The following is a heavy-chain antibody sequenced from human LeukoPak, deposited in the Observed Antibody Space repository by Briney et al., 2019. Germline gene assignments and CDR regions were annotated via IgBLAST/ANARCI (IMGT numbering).Heavy chain of an antibody. CDR1: GGTFTSYA. CDR2: IIPIFGTA. V-gene: IGHV1-69*06. CDR3: ARVSFCSGSSCYAGHDY. Sequence: SVKVSCKASGGTFTSYAISWVRQAPGQGLEWVGRIIPIFGTANYAQKFQGRVTITADKSTSTAYMELSSLRSEDTAVYYCARVSFCSGSSCYAGHDYWGQGTLVTVSS. J-gene: IGHJ4*02. D-gene: IGHD2-15*01.